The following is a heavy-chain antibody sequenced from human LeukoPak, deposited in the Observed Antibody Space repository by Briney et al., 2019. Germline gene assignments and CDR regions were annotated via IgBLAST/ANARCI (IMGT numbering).Heavy chain of an antibody. CDR1: GGSISSGGYY. Sequence: SETLSLTCTVSGGSISSGGYYWSWIRQHPGKGLEWIGYIYYSGSTYYNPSLKSRVTISVDTSKNQFSLKLSSVTAADTAVYYCASELLNYYDSSGYYDGVWGQGTLVTVSS. J-gene: IGHJ4*02. D-gene: IGHD3-22*01. CDR2: IYYSGST. CDR3: ASELLNYYDSSGYYDGV. V-gene: IGHV4-31*03.